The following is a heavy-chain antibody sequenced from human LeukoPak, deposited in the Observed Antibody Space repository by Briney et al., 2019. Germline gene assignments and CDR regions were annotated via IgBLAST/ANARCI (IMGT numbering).Heavy chain of an antibody. D-gene: IGHD3-10*01. CDR1: GFTFSSYW. CDR2: IKEDGSES. CDR3: AKAGLLWFGESWMDV. Sequence: GGSLRLSCAASGFTFSSYWMSWVRQAPGKGLEWVANIKEDGSESHYVDSVKGRFTISRDNAKNSLYLQMNTLRAEDTAMYFCAKAGLLWFGESWMDVWGQGTTVTVSS. J-gene: IGHJ6*02. V-gene: IGHV3-7*01.